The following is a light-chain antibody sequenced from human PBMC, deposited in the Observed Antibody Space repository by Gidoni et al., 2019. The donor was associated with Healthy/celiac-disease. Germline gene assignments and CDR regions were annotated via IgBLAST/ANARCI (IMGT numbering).Light chain of an antibody. V-gene: IGKV2-28*01. CDR3: MQALQTSPWT. CDR1: QSRLHSNGYNY. CDR2: LGS. Sequence: DIVMTQSPLSLPVTPGAPASISCRSSQSRLHSNGYNYLDWYLQKPGQSPQLLIYLGSNRASGGPDRFSGSGAGTDFTLKISRVEAEDVGVYYCMQALQTSPWTFGQGTKLEIK. J-gene: IGKJ1*01.